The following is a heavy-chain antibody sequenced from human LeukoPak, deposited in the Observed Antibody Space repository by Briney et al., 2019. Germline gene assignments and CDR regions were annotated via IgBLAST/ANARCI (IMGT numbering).Heavy chain of an antibody. V-gene: IGHV3-13*01. CDR3: ARDHAQLWFSPSAYYYGMDV. D-gene: IGHD5-18*01. Sequence: GGSLRLSCAASGFTFSKAEMHWVRQTTGKGLEWVSAIGVGGDTYYPDSVEGRFTISRENAKNSLYLQMNSLRAEDTAVYYCARDHAQLWFSPSAYYYGMDVWGQGTTVTVSS. J-gene: IGHJ6*02. CDR1: GFTFSKAE. CDR2: IGVGGDT.